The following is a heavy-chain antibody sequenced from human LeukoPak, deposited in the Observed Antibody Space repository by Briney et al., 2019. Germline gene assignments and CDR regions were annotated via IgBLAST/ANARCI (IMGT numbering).Heavy chain of an antibody. Sequence: ASVKVSCKAAGYTFTGYYMHWVRQAPGQRLEGMGWINPNSGGTNYAQKFQGRVTMTRDTSISTAYMELSRLRSDDAAVYYCAKEREGTLGYCSGGSCYSGSSWFDPWGQGTLVTVSS. CDR2: INPNSGGT. CDR3: AKEREGTLGYCSGGSCYSGSSWFDP. CDR1: GYTFTGYY. J-gene: IGHJ5*02. D-gene: IGHD2-15*01. V-gene: IGHV1-2*02.